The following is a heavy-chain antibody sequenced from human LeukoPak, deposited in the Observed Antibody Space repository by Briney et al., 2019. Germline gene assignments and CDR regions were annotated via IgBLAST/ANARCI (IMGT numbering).Heavy chain of an antibody. CDR1: GFTFSSYA. CDR3: AKDRVVGTTRDFDY. D-gene: IGHD1-26*01. Sequence: PEGSLRLSCAASGFTFSSYAMSWVRQAPGKGLEWVSTISGSGGSTYYADSVKGRFTISRDYSKNTLYLQMNSLRAEDTAVYYCAKDRVVGTTRDFDYWGQGTLVTVSS. CDR2: ISGSGGST. V-gene: IGHV3-23*01. J-gene: IGHJ4*02.